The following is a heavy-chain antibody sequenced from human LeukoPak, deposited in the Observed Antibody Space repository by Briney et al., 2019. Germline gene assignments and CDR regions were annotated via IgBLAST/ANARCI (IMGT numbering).Heavy chain of an antibody. CDR1: GFTFSDYY. CDR2: ISSSGSTI. V-gene: IGHV3-11*04. Sequence: PGGSLRLSCAASGFTFSDYYMGWIRQAPGKGLEWVSYISSSGSTIYYADSVKGRFTISRDNAKNSLYLQMNSRRAEDTAVYYCARDVPRDVVVPAAIFPWGQGNPGHRLL. CDR3: ARDVPRDVVVPAAIFP. D-gene: IGHD2-2*02. J-gene: IGHJ5*02.